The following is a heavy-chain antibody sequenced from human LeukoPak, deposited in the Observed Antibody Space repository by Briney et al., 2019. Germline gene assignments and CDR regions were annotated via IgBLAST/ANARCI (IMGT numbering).Heavy chain of an antibody. Sequence: VASVKVSCKASGYTLTSYGISWVRQAPGQGLEWMGWISAYNGNTNYAQKLQGRVTMTTDTSTSTAYMELRSLRSDDTAVYYCARGKASSRGYYYYYMDVWGKGTTVTVSS. CDR3: ARGKASSRGYYYYYMDV. V-gene: IGHV1-18*01. CDR2: ISAYNGNT. J-gene: IGHJ6*03. CDR1: GYTLTSYG.